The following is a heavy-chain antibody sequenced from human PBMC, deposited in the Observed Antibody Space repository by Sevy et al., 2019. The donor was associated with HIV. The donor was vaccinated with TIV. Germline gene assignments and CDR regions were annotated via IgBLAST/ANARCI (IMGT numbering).Heavy chain of an antibody. V-gene: IGHV4-34*01. CDR3: ARGSLSEGYVGVWFDP. D-gene: IGHD3-16*01. CDR2: INHSGST. Sequence: SETLSLTCAVYGGSFSGYYWSWIRQPPGKGLEWIGEINHSGSTNYNPSLKSRVTISVDTSKNQFSLKLSPVTAADTAVYYCARGSLSEGYVGVWFDPWGQGTLVTVSS. CDR1: GGSFSGYY. J-gene: IGHJ5*02.